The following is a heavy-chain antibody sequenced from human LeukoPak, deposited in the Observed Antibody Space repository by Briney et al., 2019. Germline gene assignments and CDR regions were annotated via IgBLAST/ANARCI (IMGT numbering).Heavy chain of an antibody. CDR2: ISTSDAT. CDR1: GFTFSSYE. Sequence: PGGSLRLSCAASGFTFSSYEMNWVRQAPGKGLEWISYISTSDATMYADSVKGRCTISRDNAKNSLYLQMNSLRAEDTAVYYCARHNGWYDYWGQGTLVTVSS. J-gene: IGHJ4*02. D-gene: IGHD6-19*01. CDR3: ARHNGWYDY. V-gene: IGHV3-48*03.